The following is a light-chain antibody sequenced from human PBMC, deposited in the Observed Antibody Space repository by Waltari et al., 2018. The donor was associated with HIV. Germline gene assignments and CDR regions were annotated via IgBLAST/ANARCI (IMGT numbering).Light chain of an antibody. V-gene: IGKV1-33*01. CDR3: QQYDNLPT. Sequence: IQMTQSPSSLSASVGDRVTITCQASQDITNYLSWFQQKPGKVPQLLIYDATTLETGVPSRFSGSFSGTDFTLTISSLQPEDIATYYCQQYDNLPTFGQGTKLEIK. J-gene: IGKJ2*01. CDR2: DAT. CDR1: QDITNY.